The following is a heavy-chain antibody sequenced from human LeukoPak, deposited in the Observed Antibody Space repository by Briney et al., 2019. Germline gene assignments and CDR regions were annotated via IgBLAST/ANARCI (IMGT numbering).Heavy chain of an antibody. J-gene: IGHJ4*02. CDR1: GDSVSSNGAA. D-gene: IGHD6-19*01. Sequence: SQTLSLTCAISGDSVSSNGAAWNWITQFPSGGLEWLGRTYYRSKWYNDFGVSVRSRITINADTSKNQFSLQLSSATPEDTAICYCGSRYFESWGQGTLVTVSS. CDR3: GSRYFES. CDR2: TYYRSKWYN. V-gene: IGHV6-1*01.